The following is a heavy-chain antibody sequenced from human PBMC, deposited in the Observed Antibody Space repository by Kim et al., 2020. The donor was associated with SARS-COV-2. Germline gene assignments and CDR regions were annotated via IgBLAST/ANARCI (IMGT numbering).Heavy chain of an antibody. CDR1: GGSISSSSYY. Sequence: SETLSLTCTVSGGSISSSSYYWGWIRQPPGKGLEWIGSIYYSGSTYYNPSLKSRVTISVDTSKNQFSLKLSSVTAADTAVYYCASIPPHHSKTIFGVVVDSWGPGTLVTVSS. CDR3: ASIPPHHSKTIFGVVVDS. J-gene: IGHJ4*02. CDR2: IYYSGST. D-gene: IGHD3-3*01. V-gene: IGHV4-39*07.